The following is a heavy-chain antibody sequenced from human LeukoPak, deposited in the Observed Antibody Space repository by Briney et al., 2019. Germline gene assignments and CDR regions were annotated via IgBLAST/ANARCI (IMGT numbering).Heavy chain of an antibody. D-gene: IGHD5-24*01. CDR3: ARRSSSRRDDSLDY. J-gene: IGHJ4*02. Sequence: SETLSLTCTVSGGSISSSSYYWGWIRQPPGKGLEWIGSIYYSGSTYYNPSLKSRVTISVDTSKNQFSLKLSSVTAADTAVYYCARRSSSRRDDSLDYWGQGTLVTVSS. V-gene: IGHV4-39*07. CDR2: IYYSGST. CDR1: GGSISSSSYY.